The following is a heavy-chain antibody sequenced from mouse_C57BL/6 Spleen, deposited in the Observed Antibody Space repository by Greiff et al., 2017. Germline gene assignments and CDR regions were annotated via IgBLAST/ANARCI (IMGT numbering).Heavy chain of an antibody. CDR2: IWSGGST. J-gene: IGHJ4*01. V-gene: IGHV2-5*01. Sequence: QVQLKQSGPGLVQPSQCLSITCTVSGFSLTSYGVHWVRQSPGKGLEWLGVIWSGGSTDYNAAFMSRLSNTKDNSKSQVFFKMNSLQAADTAIYYCAKNGGTSWESDYYAMDDWGQGTSVTVSS. CDR3: AKNGGTSWESDYYAMDD. CDR1: GFSLTSYG. D-gene: IGHD4-1*01.